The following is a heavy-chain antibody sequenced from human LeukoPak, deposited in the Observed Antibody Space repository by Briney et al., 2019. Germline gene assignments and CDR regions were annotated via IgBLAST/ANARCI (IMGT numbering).Heavy chain of an antibody. Sequence: GGSLRLSCAASGFTVSSNYMSWVRQAPGKGLEWVSVIYSGGSTYYADSVKGRFTISRDNSKNTLYLQMNSLRAEDTAVYYCARAARPWEGPDYWGQGTLVTVSS. CDR2: IYSGGST. D-gene: IGHD6-6*01. J-gene: IGHJ4*02. CDR1: GFTVSSNY. CDR3: ARAARPWEGPDY. V-gene: IGHV3-53*01.